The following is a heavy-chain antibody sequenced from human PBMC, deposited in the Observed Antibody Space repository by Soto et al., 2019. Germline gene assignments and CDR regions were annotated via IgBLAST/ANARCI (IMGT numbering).Heavy chain of an antibody. Sequence: GGSLRLSCAASGVTFNNYAMNWVRQAPGMGLEWVATISNTGGGTYYADSVKGRFTISRDNSKNTLYLQMSSLRVEDTAVYYCAKDRLAGDFDYWGQGTQVTVSS. V-gene: IGHV3-23*01. CDR3: AKDRLAGDFDY. J-gene: IGHJ4*02. CDR1: GVTFNNYA. CDR2: ISNTGGGT. D-gene: IGHD2-21*01.